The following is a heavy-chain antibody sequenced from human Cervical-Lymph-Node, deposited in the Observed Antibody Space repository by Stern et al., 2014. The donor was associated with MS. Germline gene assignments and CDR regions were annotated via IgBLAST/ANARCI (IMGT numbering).Heavy chain of an antibody. D-gene: IGHD3-22*01. V-gene: IGHV1-3*01. CDR2: INAGPGNT. Sequence: VQLVQSGAEVKKPGASVKLSCKASGYSFNTYAMHWVRQAPGERLEWIGWINAGPGNTKYSQKFQGRVTLTMDPSTSQGYMEVSSLRSEDTAVDYWARDLDSSDYDGDYWGQGTLVTVSS. CDR3: ARDLDSSDYDGDY. J-gene: IGHJ4*02. CDR1: GYSFNTYA.